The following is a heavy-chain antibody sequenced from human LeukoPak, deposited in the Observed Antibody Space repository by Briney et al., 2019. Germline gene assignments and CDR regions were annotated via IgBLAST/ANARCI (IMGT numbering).Heavy chain of an antibody. CDR3: ARTYSNYVLGFDP. CDR2: INPSGGST. Sequence: ASVKVSCKASGYTFTSYYIHWVRQAPGQGLEWMGIINPSGGSTSYAQKFQGRVTMTRDTSTSTVYMELSSLRSEDTAVYYCARTYSNYVLGFDPWGQGTLVTVSS. V-gene: IGHV1-46*01. CDR1: GYTFTSYY. J-gene: IGHJ5*02. D-gene: IGHD4-11*01.